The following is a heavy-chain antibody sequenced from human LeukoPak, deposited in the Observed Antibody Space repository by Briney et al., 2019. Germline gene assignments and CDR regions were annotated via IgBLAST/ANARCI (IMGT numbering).Heavy chain of an antibody. Sequence: SETLSLTCAVYGGSFSSYYWGWIRQPPGKGLEWIGSIYYSGSTYYNPSLKSRVTISVDTSKNQFPLKLSSVTAADTAVYYCARDIPRAAAGRGAFDYWGQGTLVTVSS. CDR2: IYYSGST. J-gene: IGHJ4*02. CDR3: ARDIPRAAAGRGAFDY. D-gene: IGHD6-13*01. V-gene: IGHV4-39*06. CDR1: GGSFSSYY.